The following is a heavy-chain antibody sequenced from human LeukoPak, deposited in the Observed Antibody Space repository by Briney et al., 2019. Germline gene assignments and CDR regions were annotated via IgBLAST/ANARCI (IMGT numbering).Heavy chain of an antibody. V-gene: IGHV3-15*01. J-gene: IGHJ4*02. D-gene: IGHD3-22*01. CDR3: TTWSLLTDSSGYYYHFDY. Sequence: GGPLTLPCAASGFPFSNAWMRGARDARGRGVEWVGRLINKTDGETTDCAAHVKGRYTVSRDDSNNTLYLQMNSLKTEDTGVYYCTTWSLLTDSSGYYYHFDYWGQGTLVTVSS. CDR2: LINKTDGETT. CDR1: GFPFSNAW.